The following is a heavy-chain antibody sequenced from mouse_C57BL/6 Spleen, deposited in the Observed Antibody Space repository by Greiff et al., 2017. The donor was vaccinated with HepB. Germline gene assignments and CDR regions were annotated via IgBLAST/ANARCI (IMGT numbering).Heavy chain of an antibody. CDR1: GYAFSSYW. D-gene: IGHD2-4*01. J-gene: IGHJ3*01. Sequence: QVQLKQSGAELVKPGASVKISCKASGYAFSSYWMNWVKQRPGKGLEWIGQIYPGDGDTNYNGKFKGKATLTADKSSSTAYMQLSSLTSEDSAVYFCARGDYDFAWFAYWGKGTLVTVSA. CDR2: IYPGDGDT. V-gene: IGHV1-80*01. CDR3: ARGDYDFAWFAY.